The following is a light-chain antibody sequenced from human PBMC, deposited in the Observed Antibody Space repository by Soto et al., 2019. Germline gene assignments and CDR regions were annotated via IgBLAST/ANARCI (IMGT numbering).Light chain of an antibody. CDR2: AAS. CDR3: QQRSNWPIT. Sequence: DIQINQTHPSLSASVGDRVTITCRGSQSISSYLNWYQQKPGKAPKLLIYAASSLQSGVPSRFSGSGSGTDFTLTISSLQPEDFTVYYCQQRSNWPITFGQGTRLE. CDR1: QSISSY. V-gene: IGKV1-39*01. J-gene: IGKJ5*01.